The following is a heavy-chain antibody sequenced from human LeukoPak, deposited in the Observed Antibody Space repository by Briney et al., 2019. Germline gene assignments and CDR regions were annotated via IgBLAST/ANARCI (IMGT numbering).Heavy chain of an antibody. CDR2: ISETGVSA. CDR3: AGGYRSGWYAIEY. V-gene: IGHV3-23*01. D-gene: IGHD6-19*01. Sequence: GGSLRLSCAASGFAFNSYAMNWVRQAPGKGLEWVSAISETGVSAYYADSVKGRFTISRDNSKKTLFLHMNSLRAGDTAVYFCAGGYRSGWYAIEYWGQGTLVTVSP. CDR1: GFAFNSYA. J-gene: IGHJ4*02.